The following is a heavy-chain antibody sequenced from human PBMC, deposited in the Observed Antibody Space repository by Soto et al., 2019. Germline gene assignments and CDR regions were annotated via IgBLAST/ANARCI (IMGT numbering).Heavy chain of an antibody. CDR1: GFTFSSYA. Sequence: QVQLVESGGGVVQPGRSLRLSCAASGFTFSSYAMHWVRQVPGKGLEWVAVISYDGSNKYYADSVKGRFTISRDNSKNTLYLQMNSLRAEDTAVYYCARDPGYCSGGSCYSGVDYYYGMDVWGQGTTVTVSS. CDR3: ARDPGYCSGGSCYSGVDYYYGMDV. V-gene: IGHV3-30-3*01. D-gene: IGHD2-15*01. CDR2: ISYDGSNK. J-gene: IGHJ6*02.